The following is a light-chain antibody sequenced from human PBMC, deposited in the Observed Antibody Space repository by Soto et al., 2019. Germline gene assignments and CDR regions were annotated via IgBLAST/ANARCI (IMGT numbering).Light chain of an antibody. V-gene: IGKV1-12*01. CDR1: QGISSW. J-gene: IGKJ1*01. CDR3: QQTNSFPWT. Sequence: DIQMTQYKSPVSASVGDRVIITRRASQGISSWLAWYQQKPGKAPKFLIYTASSLQTGVPARFSGSGSGTDFTLTLSSLQPEDVATYYCQQTNSFPWTFGQGTKAAIK. CDR2: TAS.